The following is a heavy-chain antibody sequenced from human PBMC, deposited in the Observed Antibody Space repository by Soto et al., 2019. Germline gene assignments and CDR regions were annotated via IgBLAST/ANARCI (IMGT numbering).Heavy chain of an antibody. CDR1: GFTFSSYG. CDR2: ISYDGSNK. J-gene: IGHJ4*02. V-gene: IGHV3-30*18. D-gene: IGHD6-19*01. Sequence: QVQLVESGGGVVQPGRSLRLSCAASGFTFSSYGMHWVRQAPGKGLEWVAVISYDGSNKYYADSVKGRFTISRDNSKNTLYLQMNSLRAEDTAVYYCAKDLGSSGWSYFDYWGQGTLVTVSS. CDR3: AKDLGSSGWSYFDY.